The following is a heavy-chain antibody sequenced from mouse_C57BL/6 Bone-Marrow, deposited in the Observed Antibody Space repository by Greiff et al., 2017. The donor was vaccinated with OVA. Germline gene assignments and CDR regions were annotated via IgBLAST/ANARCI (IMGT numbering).Heavy chain of an antibody. CDR3: ARSFSGY. D-gene: IGHD6-2*01. CDR2: ISSGSSTI. V-gene: IGHV5-17*01. CDR1: GFTFSDYG. J-gene: IGHJ2*01. Sequence: VQLKESGGGLVKPGGSLKLSCAASGFTFSDYGMHWVRQAPEKGLEWVAYISSGSSTIYYADTVKGRFTISRDNAKNTLFLQMTSLRSEDTAMYYCARSFSGYWGQGTTLTVSS.